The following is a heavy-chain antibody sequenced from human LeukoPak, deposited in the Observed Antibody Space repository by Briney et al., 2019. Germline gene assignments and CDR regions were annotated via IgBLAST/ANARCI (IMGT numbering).Heavy chain of an antibody. CDR1: GFTLTSYA. Sequence: QPGGSLRLSCAASGFTLTSYAMSWVRQAPGKGLAWVSAVGPSGSTYYADSVKGRFTISRDNSKYTLYLQMNNMRSEDTAVYYCAKECGDFRGFDFWGQGTLVTVSP. CDR2: VGPSGST. D-gene: IGHD4-17*01. V-gene: IGHV3-23*01. CDR3: AKECGDFRGFDF. J-gene: IGHJ4*02.